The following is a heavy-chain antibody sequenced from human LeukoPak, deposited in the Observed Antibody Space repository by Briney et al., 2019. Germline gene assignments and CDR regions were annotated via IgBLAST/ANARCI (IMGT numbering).Heavy chain of an antibody. J-gene: IGHJ4*02. D-gene: IGHD5-12*01. V-gene: IGHV1-69*01. CDR2: IIPIFGTA. CDR1: GGTFSSYA. CDR3: ARARGYSGYDSYYFDY. Sequence: SVKVSCKASGGTFSSYAISWVRQAPGQGLEWMGGIIPIFGTANYAQKFQGRVTITADESTSTAYMELSSLRSEDTAVYYCARARGYSGYDSYYFDYWGQGTPVTVSS.